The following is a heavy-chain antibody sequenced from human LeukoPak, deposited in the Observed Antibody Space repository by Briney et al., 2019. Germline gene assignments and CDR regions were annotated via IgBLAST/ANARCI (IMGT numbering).Heavy chain of an antibody. V-gene: IGHV3-30*14. J-gene: IGHJ3*02. CDR2: ISYDGSNK. Sequence: PGGSLRLSCAASGFTFSRYAIHWVRQAPGKGLEWVTIISYDGSNKYYADSVKGRFTISRDNSKNTLYLQMNSLRAEDTAVYYCARGGSYLSAFDIWGQGTMVTVSS. CDR3: ARGGSYLSAFDI. D-gene: IGHD1-26*01. CDR1: GFTFSRYA.